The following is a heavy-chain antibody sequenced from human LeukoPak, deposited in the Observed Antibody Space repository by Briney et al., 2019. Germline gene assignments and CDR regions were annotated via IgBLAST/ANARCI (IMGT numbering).Heavy chain of an antibody. D-gene: IGHD6-13*01. CDR2: ISSSSSTI. CDR3: ARESSSSWYRSDAFDI. J-gene: IGHJ3*02. CDR1: GCTFTSYS. Sequence: GGSLRLSCAASGCTFTSYSMNWVRQAPGKGLEWVSYISSSSSTIYYADPVKGRFTISRDNAKNSLYLQMNSLRAEDTAVYYCARESSSSWYRSDAFDIWGQGTMVTVSS. V-gene: IGHV3-48*01.